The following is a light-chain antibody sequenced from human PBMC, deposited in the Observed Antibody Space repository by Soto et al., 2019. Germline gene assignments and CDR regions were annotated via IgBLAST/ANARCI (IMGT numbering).Light chain of an antibody. Sequence: EVVMTQSPATLPVSPGERATLSCRASQSVSSNLAWYQQKPGRAPRLLIYGASTRATGIPARFSGSGSGTEFTLTISSLQSEDFAVYYCQQYTTLITFGQGTRLEIK. CDR1: QSVSSN. CDR2: GAS. V-gene: IGKV3-15*01. CDR3: QQYTTLIT. J-gene: IGKJ5*01.